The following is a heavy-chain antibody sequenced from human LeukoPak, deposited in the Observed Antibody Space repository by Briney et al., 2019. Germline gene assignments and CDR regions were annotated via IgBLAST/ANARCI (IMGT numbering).Heavy chain of an antibody. Sequence: SETLSLTCLVSGASISSGGSSWSWIRQPPGKRLQWIGYISGSGDTYYNPALRSRLSTSLDTSKNQFSLNVSSVTVADTAVYYCARGPTATDVFDVWGQGTTVTVSS. V-gene: IGHV4-30-4*07. J-gene: IGHJ3*01. CDR3: ARGPTATDVFDV. CDR1: GASISSGGSS. CDR2: ISGSGDT. D-gene: IGHD4-17*01.